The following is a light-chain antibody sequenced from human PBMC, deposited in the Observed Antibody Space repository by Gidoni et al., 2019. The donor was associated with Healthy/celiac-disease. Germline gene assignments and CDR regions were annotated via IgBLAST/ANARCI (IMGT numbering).Light chain of an antibody. V-gene: IGKV1-5*03. CDR1: QSISSW. J-gene: IGKJ1*01. Sequence: DIQMTQSPSTLSASVGDRVTITCRASQSISSWLAWYQQKPGKAPKLLIYKASSLESGVPSRFSGSGSETEFTLTISSLQPDDFATYYCQQYNSYPWTFGQXTKVEIK. CDR3: QQYNSYPWT. CDR2: KAS.